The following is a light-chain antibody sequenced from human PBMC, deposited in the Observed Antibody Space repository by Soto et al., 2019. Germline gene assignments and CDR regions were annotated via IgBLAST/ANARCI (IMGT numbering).Light chain of an antibody. V-gene: IGKV1-9*01. CDR2: AAS. CDR3: QQLNSYPIT. Sequence: DIQLTQSPSFLSASVGDRAPITCRASQGISSYLAWYQQKPGKAPKLLIYAASTLQSGVPSRFSGSGSGTEFTLTISRLQPEDFATYYCQQLNSYPITFGQGTRLEIK. J-gene: IGKJ5*01. CDR1: QGISSY.